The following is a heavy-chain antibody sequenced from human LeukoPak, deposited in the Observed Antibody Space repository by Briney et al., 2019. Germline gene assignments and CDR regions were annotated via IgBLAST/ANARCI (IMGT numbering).Heavy chain of an antibody. J-gene: IGHJ4*02. V-gene: IGHV3-23*01. CDR1: GFTFSSYS. CDR2: ISGSGGST. Sequence: PGGSLRLSCAASGFTFSSYSMNWVRQAPGKGLVWVSAISGSGGSTYYADPVKGRFTISRDNSKNTLYLQMNSLRAEDTAVYYCAKGYSSGQDLYYFDYWGQGTLVTVSS. CDR3: AKGYSSGQDLYYFDY. D-gene: IGHD6-19*01.